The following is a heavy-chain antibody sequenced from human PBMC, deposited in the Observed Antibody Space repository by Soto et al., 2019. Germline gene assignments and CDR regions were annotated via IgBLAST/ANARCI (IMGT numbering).Heavy chain of an antibody. CDR1: GGSISSYH. Sequence: PSETLSLTCTVSGGSISSYHWSWIRQPPGKGLEWIGYIYYSGSTKYNPSLKSRVTISVDTSKNQFSLKLSSVTAADTAVYYCARAGLGDGSDYWGQGTLVTVSS. V-gene: IGHV4-59*01. CDR2: IYYSGST. J-gene: IGHJ4*02. CDR3: ARAGLGDGSDY. D-gene: IGHD1-26*01.